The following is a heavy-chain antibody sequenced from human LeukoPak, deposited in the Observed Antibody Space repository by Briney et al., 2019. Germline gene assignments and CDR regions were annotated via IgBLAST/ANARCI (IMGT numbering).Heavy chain of an antibody. CDR1: GGSISSSSYY. CDR2: INHSGST. D-gene: IGHD2-8*01. Sequence: SETLSLTCTVSGGSISSSSYYWSWIRQPPGKGLEWIGEINHSGSTNYNPSLKSRVTISVDTSKNQFSLKLSSVTAADTAVYYCARGYCTNGVCYPPTYYFDYWGQGTLVTVSS. CDR3: ARGYCTNGVCYPPTYYFDY. V-gene: IGHV4-39*07. J-gene: IGHJ4*02.